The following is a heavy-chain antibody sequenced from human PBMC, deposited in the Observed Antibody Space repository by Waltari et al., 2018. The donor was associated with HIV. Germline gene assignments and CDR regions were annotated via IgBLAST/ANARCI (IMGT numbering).Heavy chain of an antibody. CDR2: MSYSGST. J-gene: IGHJ5*02. CDR3: ARSFSGYSNYFDP. V-gene: IGHV4-39*01. D-gene: IGHD4-4*01. CDR1: GGSMTSSSYY. Sequence: QLQLQESGPGLVKSSETLSLTCTVSGGSMTSSSYYWGWIRQPPGKGLEWIGSMSYSGSTYHNPSLRSRRTISVDTSKSQFSLKLTSVTAADTAVYYCARSFSGYSNYFDPWGQGTLVTVSS.